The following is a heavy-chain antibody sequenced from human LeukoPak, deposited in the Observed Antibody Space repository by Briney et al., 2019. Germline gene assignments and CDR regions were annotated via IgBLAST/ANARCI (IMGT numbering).Heavy chain of an antibody. CDR3: ARRMQGLWDLPSTFDI. J-gene: IGHJ3*02. CDR1: GGSISSYY. CDR2: IYYSGST. D-gene: IGHD1-26*01. V-gene: IGHV4-59*08. Sequence: KPSETLSLTCTVSGGSISSYYWSWIRQPPGKGLEWIGYIYYSGSTNCNPSVKSRVAMSVDTSKNQVSLEVLYVTAADTAIYYCARRMQGLWDLPSTFDIWGQGTMVTVSS.